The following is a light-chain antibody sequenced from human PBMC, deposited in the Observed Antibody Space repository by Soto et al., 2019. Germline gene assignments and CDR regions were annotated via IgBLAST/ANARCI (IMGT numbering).Light chain of an antibody. CDR1: QSVGSD. CDR2: HIF. CDR3: QQYNSWPLT. Sequence: EILMTQPPSTLSVSPGERATLSCGARQSVGSDLAWYQQKPGQAPRLVIYHIFTRATGVPTRISGSGSGTEFTLTISSLPSEDFEVYYCQQYNSWPLTFGGGTKVDIK. J-gene: IGKJ4*01. V-gene: IGKV3D-15*01.